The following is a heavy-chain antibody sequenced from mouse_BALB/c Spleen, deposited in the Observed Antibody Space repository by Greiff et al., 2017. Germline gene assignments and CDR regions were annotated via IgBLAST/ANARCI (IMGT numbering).Heavy chain of an antibody. D-gene: IGHD2-4*01. J-gene: IGHJ2*01. Sequence: EVQLQQSGPELVKPGASVKISCKASGYTFTDYNMHWVKQSHGKSLEWIGYIYPYNGGTGYNQKFKSKATLTVDNSTSTAYMELRSLTSEDSAVYYCARWSDYDGVDYWGQGTTLTVSA. V-gene: IGHV1S29*02. CDR1: GYTFTDYN. CDR3: ARWSDYDGVDY. CDR2: IYPYNGGT.